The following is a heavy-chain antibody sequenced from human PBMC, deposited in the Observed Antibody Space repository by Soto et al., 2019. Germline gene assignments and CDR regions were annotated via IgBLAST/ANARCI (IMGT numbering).Heavy chain of an antibody. Sequence: EVQLLQSGGGLVQPGGSLRLSCAASGFTFSSYAMSWVRQAPGKGLEWVSTISGTGGSTYYPDSVKGRFTISRDNSKNXXXXXXXXXXXXXXXXXXXXXXXTSGYYLFDYWGQGTLVTVSS. CDR3: XXXXTSGYYLFDY. CDR2: ISGTGGST. V-gene: IGHV3-23*01. CDR1: GFTFSSYA. J-gene: IGHJ4*02. D-gene: IGHD3-22*01.